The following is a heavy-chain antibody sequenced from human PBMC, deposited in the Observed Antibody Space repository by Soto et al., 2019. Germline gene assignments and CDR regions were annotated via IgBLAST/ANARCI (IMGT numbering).Heavy chain of an antibody. D-gene: IGHD1-26*01. J-gene: IGHJ6*02. CDR3: ARPAGLRATSGAADYYGMDV. CDR2: IYPGDSDT. Sequence: PGESLKISCKGSGYSFTSYWIGWVRQMPGKGLEWMGIIYPGDSDTRYSPSFQGQVTISADKSISTAYLQWSSLKASDTAMYYCARPAGLRATSGAADYYGMDVWGQGTTVTVSS. CDR1: GYSFTSYW. V-gene: IGHV5-51*01.